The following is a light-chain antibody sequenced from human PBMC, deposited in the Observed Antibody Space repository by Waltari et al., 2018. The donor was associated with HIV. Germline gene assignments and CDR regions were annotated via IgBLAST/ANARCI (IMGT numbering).Light chain of an antibody. J-gene: IGKJ1*01. CDR1: PIVSSAY. Sequence: EIVSTQSPGTLSLSPGERATLSCRSSPIVSSAYLAWYQQKPGQAPRLLIHGASTRATGVPDRFSGSGFGTDFTLTISRLEPEDFAVYYCQQYGNSPETFGQGARVEI. CDR3: QQYGNSPET. V-gene: IGKV3-20*01. CDR2: GAS.